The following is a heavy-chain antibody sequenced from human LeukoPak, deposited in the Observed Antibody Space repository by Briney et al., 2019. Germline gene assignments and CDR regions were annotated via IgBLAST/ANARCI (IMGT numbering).Heavy chain of an antibody. J-gene: IGHJ4*02. V-gene: IGHV4-39*01. CDR3: ARHQGLGPLASFDY. CDR1: GGSISSSSYY. Sequence: SETLSLTCTVSGGSISSSSYYWGWIRQPPGMGLEWIGSIYYSGSTYYNPSLRSRVTISVDTSKNQFSLKLSSVTAADTAVYYCARHQGLGPLASFDYWGQGTLVTVSS. CDR2: IYYSGST. D-gene: IGHD2-21*01.